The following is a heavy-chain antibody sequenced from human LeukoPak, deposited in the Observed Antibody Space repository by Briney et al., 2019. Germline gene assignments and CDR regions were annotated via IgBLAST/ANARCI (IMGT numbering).Heavy chain of an antibody. CDR2: IYSGDNA. J-gene: IGHJ4*02. Sequence: GGSLRLSCAASGFTVSSNYMSWVRQAPGKGLEWVSVIYSGDNAYYADSVKGRFTISRDNSKNTLYLQMNSLRAEDTAVYYRARERSYLDYWGQGALVTVSS. CDR1: GFTVSSNY. V-gene: IGHV3-53*01. CDR3: ARERSYLDY.